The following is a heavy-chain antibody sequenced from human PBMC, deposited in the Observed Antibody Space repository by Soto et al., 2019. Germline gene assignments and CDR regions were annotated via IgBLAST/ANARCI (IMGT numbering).Heavy chain of an antibody. J-gene: IGHJ4*02. D-gene: IGHD2-15*01. V-gene: IGHV1-46*01. CDR3: ARVRGGGSEYFFDY. CDR2: INPSGGTT. Sequence: GPPVKVSCKASGYTFTRYNVHWVRQAPGQGLEWMAIINPSGGTTYYVQKFEGRVTLTTDTSTSTVYMELSSLRSDDTAVYYCARVRGGGSEYFFDYWGQGTLVTVSS. CDR1: GYTFTRYN.